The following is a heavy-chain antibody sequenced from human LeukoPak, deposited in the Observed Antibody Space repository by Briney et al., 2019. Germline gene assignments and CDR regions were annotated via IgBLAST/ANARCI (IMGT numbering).Heavy chain of an antibody. V-gene: IGHV3-21*01. D-gene: IGHD3-3*01. CDR3: ARGFFWNGHSYYYYYYYYMDV. CDR1: GFAFSSYS. CDR2: ISYSGNYI. J-gene: IGHJ6*03. Sequence: GGSLRLSCATSGFAFSSYSMNWVRQAPGKGLEWVSSISYSGNYIYYADSVKGRFTISRDNAENSLYLQMNSLRAEDTAVYYCARGFFWNGHSYYYYYYYYMDVWGKGTTVSVSS.